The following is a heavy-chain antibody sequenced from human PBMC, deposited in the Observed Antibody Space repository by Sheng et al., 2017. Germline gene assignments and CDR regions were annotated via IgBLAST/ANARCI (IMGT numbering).Heavy chain of an antibody. CDR1: GFTFSSHT. Sequence: QVQLVESGGGVVQPGRSLRLSCAASGFTFSSHTMHWVRQAPGKGLEWVAAISHDGTNKYYADSVKGRFTISRDNSKNTLSVQMNSLRAEDTAVYYCAREGVVINDYWGQGTLVT. D-gene: IGHD3-22*01. V-gene: IGHV3-30*04. CDR3: AREGVVINDY. CDR2: ISHDGTNK. J-gene: IGHJ4*02.